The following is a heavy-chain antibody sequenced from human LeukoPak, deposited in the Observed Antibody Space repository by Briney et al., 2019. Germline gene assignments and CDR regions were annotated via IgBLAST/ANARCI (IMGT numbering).Heavy chain of an antibody. CDR3: ARDRVAVAGMPNWFDP. Sequence: ASVKVSCKASGYTFTGYYMHWVRRAPGQGLEWMGWINPNSGGTNYAQKFQGRVPMTRDTPISTAYMELSRLRSDDTAVYYCARDRVAVAGMPNWFDPWGQGTLVTVSS. CDR2: INPNSGGT. D-gene: IGHD6-19*01. J-gene: IGHJ5*02. CDR1: GYTFTGYY. V-gene: IGHV1-2*02.